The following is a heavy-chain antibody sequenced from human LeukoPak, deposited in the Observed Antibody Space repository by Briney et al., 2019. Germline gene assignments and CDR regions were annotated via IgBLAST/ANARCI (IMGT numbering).Heavy chain of an antibody. J-gene: IGHJ3*02. Sequence: SETLSLTCTVFGGSISSYCWTWIRQPPGKGLEWLGDICYSGTANYNPSLKSRVSISPDTSKNRFSLKLSSVTAADTAVYYCARGYSGYDYSENDAFDIWGQGTMVTVSS. CDR2: ICYSGTA. D-gene: IGHD5-12*01. V-gene: IGHV4-59*01. CDR3: ARGYSGYDYSENDAFDI. CDR1: GGSISSYC.